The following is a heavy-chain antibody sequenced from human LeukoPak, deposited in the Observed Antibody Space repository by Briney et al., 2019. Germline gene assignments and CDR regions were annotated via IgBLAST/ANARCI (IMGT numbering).Heavy chain of an antibody. D-gene: IGHD4-17*01. CDR2: IDANSGGT. V-gene: IGHV1-2*02. CDR3: ARDGPSTVIFDY. CDR1: GYTVTAYY. J-gene: IGHJ4*02. Sequence: ASVKVSCKASGYTVTAYYMHWLRQAPGQGLEWMGWIDANSGGTNYAQKFQDRVTMTRDTSISTAYMELSRLRSDDTAVYYCARDGPSTVIFDYWGQGTLVTVSS.